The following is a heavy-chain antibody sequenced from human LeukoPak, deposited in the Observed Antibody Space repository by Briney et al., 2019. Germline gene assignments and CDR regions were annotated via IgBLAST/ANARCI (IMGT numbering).Heavy chain of an antibody. J-gene: IGHJ4*02. Sequence: GASVKVSCKASGYTFTGYYMHWVRQAPGQGLEWMGWINPNSGGTNYAQKFQGRVTMTRDTSISTAYMELSRLRSDDTAVYYCAVDVVVTAIPFDYWGQGTLVTVSS. CDR1: GYTFTGYY. V-gene: IGHV1-2*02. CDR3: AVDVVVTAIPFDY. D-gene: IGHD2-21*02. CDR2: INPNSGGT.